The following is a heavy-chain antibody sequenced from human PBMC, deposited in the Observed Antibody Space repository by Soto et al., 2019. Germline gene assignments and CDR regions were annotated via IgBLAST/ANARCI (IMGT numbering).Heavy chain of an antibody. V-gene: IGHV3-53*04. CDR1: GFTVSSNY. Sequence: EVQLVESGGGLVQPGGSLRLSCAASGFTVSSNYMSWVRQAPGKGLEWVSVIYSGGSTYYADSVKGRFTISRHNSKNTLYLQMNSLRAEDTAVYYYARGLISLYDFWSGYRSGWYFYLWGRGTLVTVSS. J-gene: IGHJ2*01. D-gene: IGHD3-3*01. CDR3: ARGLISLYDFWSGYRSGWYFYL. CDR2: IYSGGST.